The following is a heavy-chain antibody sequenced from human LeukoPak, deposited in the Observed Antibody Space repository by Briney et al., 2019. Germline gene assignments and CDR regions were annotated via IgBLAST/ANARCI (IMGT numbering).Heavy chain of an antibody. D-gene: IGHD3-10*01. CDR1: GFTVSSNY. J-gene: IGHJ4*02. V-gene: IGHV3-53*01. Sequence: PGGSLRLSCAASGFTVSSNYMSWVRQAPGKGLEWVSVIYTGGSTYYADSVKGRFTISRDNSKNTLYLQMNSLRAEDTAVYYCAIAPELLWFGELLDYFDYWGQGTLVTVSS. CDR3: AIAPELLWFGELLDYFDY. CDR2: IYTGGST.